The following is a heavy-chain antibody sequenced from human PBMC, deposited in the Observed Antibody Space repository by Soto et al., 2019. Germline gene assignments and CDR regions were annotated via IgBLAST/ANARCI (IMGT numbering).Heavy chain of an antibody. Sequence: QVQLVESGGGVVQPGRSLRLSCAASGFTFSSYGMHWVRQAPGKGLEWVAVIWYDGSNKYYADSVKGRFTISRDNSKNTXXLQMNSLRAEDTAVYYCARDMSTVTTYYYYYGMDVWGQGTTVTVSS. J-gene: IGHJ6*02. CDR3: ARDMSTVTTYYYYYGMDV. D-gene: IGHD4-4*01. V-gene: IGHV3-33*01. CDR2: IWYDGSNK. CDR1: GFTFSSYG.